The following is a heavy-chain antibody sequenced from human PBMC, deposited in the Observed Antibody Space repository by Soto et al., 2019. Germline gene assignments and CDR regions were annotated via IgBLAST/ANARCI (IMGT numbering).Heavy chain of an antibody. J-gene: IGHJ4*02. CDR2: IYRTGNT. Sequence: KASETLSLTCTVSGDSMTSGDYSWSWIRQPPGKGLEWLGYIYRTGNTHYSPSLKSRVSISQDRSKNQFSLELTSVTAAGTAVYYCARGDYQYSIDYWGQGTLVTVSS. CDR3: ARGDYQYSIDY. CDR1: GDSMTSGDYS. D-gene: IGHD2-2*01. V-gene: IGHV4-30-2*01.